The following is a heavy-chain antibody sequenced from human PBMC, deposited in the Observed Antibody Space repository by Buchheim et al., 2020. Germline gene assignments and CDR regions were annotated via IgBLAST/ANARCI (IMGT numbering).Heavy chain of an antibody. CDR3: AREGGSSWSGPYYFDY. D-gene: IGHD6-13*01. CDR2: INHSGST. CDR1: GGSFSGYY. V-gene: IGHV4-34*01. J-gene: IGHJ4*02. Sequence: QVQLQQWGAGLLKPSETLSLTCAVYGGSFSGYYWSWIRQPPGKGLEWIGEINHSGSTNYNPSLKSRVTISVDTSKNQFSLNLSSVTAADTAVYYCAREGGSSWSGPYYFDYWGQGTL.